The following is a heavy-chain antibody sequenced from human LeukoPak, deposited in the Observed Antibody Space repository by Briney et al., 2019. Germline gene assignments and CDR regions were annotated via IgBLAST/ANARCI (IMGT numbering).Heavy chain of an antibody. V-gene: IGHV1-69*06. J-gene: IGHJ6*03. D-gene: IGHD3-10*01. Sequence: GASVKVSCKASGGTFSSYAISWARQAPGQGLEWMGGIIPIFGTANYAQKFQGRVTITADKSTSTAYMELSSLRSEDTAVYYCARGWFGENYYYYMDVWGKGTTVTVSS. CDR2: IIPIFGTA. CDR1: GGTFSSYA. CDR3: ARGWFGENYYYYMDV.